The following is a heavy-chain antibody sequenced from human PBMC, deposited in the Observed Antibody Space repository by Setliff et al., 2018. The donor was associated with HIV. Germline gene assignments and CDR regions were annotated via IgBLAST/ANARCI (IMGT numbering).Heavy chain of an antibody. CDR3: ARDRMPMASWVPDK. CDR2: IYTGGRT. V-gene: IGHV4-4*07. D-gene: IGHD2-2*01. Sequence: SETLSLTCTVSDDSISSNYWSWIRQSAGKGLEWVGRIYTGGRTNYNPSLKGRVTMSVDKSRNQFSLKVSSVTAADTAVYYCARDRMPMASWVPDKWGQGTLVTVSS. J-gene: IGHJ4*02. CDR1: DDSISSNY.